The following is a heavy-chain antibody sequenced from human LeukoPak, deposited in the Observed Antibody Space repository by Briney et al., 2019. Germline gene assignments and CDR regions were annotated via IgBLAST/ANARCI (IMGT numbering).Heavy chain of an antibody. V-gene: IGHV5-51*01. CDR3: ARLGRWASYGSGMYNWFDP. CDR2: IYPGDSDT. J-gene: IGHJ5*02. CDR1: GYSFTSYW. D-gene: IGHD3-10*01. Sequence: GESLKISCKGSGYSFTSYWIGWVRQMPGKGLEWMGIIYPGDSDTRYSPSFQGQVTISADKSISTAYLQWSSLKASDTAMYYCARLGRWASYGSGMYNWFDPWGQGTLVTVSS.